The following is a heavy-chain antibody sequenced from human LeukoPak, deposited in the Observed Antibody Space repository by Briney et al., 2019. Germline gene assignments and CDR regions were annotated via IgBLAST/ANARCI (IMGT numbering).Heavy chain of an antibody. CDR3: AKDPHFGVVIIPHFDY. D-gene: IGHD3-3*01. J-gene: IGHJ4*02. CDR2: ISGSGGST. Sequence: PGGSLRLSCAASGFTFSSYAMSWVRQAPGKGLEWVSAISGSGGSTYYADSVKGRFTISRDNSKNTLYLQMNSLRAEDTAVYYCAKDPHFGVVIIPHFDYWGQGTLLTVSS. V-gene: IGHV3-23*01. CDR1: GFTFSSYA.